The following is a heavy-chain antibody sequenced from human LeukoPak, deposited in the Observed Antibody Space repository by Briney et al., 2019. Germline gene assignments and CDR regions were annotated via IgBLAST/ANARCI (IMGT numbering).Heavy chain of an antibody. CDR3: AGRGQRYFRD. Sequence: PSETLSLTCTVSGDSVSSDYWSWIRQPPGKRLEWIGYVYDSGTTAYNPSLKNRLTISLDTSKNQFSLNLTSVTAADTAVYYCAGRGQRYFRDWGQGILVTVSS. CDR2: VYDSGTT. V-gene: IGHV4-59*08. CDR1: GDSVSSDY. J-gene: IGHJ1*01.